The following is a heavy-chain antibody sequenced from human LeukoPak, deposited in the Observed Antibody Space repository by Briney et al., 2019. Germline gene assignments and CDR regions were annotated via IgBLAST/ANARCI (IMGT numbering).Heavy chain of an antibody. V-gene: IGHV3-30*02. J-gene: IGHJ5*02. Sequence: GGSLRLSCAASGFTFSSYGMHWVRQAPGKGLEWVAFIRYDGSNKYYADSVKGRFTISRDNSKNTLYLQMNSLRAEDTAVYYCARSYSGSYSGGFDPWGQGTLVTVSS. CDR1: GFTFSSYG. CDR2: IRYDGSNK. D-gene: IGHD1-26*01. CDR3: ARSYSGSYSGGFDP.